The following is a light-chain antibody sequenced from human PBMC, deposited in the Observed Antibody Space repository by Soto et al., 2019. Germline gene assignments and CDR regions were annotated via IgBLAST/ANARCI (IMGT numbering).Light chain of an antibody. CDR1: QGISSY. CDR3: QQYYSYPLT. CDR2: AAS. J-gene: IGKJ4*01. V-gene: IGKV1-8*01. Sequence: AIRMTQSPSSFSASTGDRVTITCRASQGISSYLAWYQQKPGKAPKLLIYAASTLQSGVPSRFSGSGSGTDFTLTISCLQSEDFATYYCQQYYSYPLTFGGGNKVEIE.